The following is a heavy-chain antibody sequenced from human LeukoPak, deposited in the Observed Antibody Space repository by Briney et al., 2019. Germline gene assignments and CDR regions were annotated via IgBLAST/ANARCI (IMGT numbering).Heavy chain of an antibody. J-gene: IGHJ4*02. Sequence: GGSLRLSCAASGFTFSNSAMSWVRQAPGKGLEWVSSITGSGDTTDYADSLRGRFSISRDNSKHTLFLHINSLRADDTALYYCAKHQEQWLAQFDYWGQGALVIVSS. CDR1: GFTFSNSA. CDR3: AKHQEQWLAQFDY. D-gene: IGHD6-19*01. CDR2: ITGSGDTT. V-gene: IGHV3-23*01.